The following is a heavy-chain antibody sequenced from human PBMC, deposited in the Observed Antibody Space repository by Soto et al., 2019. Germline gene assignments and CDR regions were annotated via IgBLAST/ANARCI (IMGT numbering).Heavy chain of an antibody. CDR1: GFTFSNAW. J-gene: IGHJ3*01. Sequence: PGGSLRLSGAASGFTFSNAWLNWVRQAPGKGLEWVGRIKRKGDGETTDYVAPVKGRFTISRDDSKNTVYVQMNSLQIGDTGVYYCTTEPRYTDASDVWGQGTMVTVSS. V-gene: IGHV3-15*01. D-gene: IGHD5-12*01. CDR2: IKRKGDGETT. CDR3: TTEPRYTDASDV.